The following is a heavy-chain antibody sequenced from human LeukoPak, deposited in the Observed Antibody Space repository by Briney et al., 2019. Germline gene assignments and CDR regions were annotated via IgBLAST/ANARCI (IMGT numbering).Heavy chain of an antibody. CDR1: GFTFSDYY. CDR2: ISSSGSTM. V-gene: IGHV3-11*04. CDR3: ANFWSGYSPFDY. D-gene: IGHD3-3*01. Sequence: GGSQRLSCAASGFTFSDYYMSWIRQAPGKGLEWVSYISSSGSTMYYADSVKGRFTISRDNAKNSLYLQMNSLRADDTAVYYCANFWSGYSPFDYWGQGTLVTVSS. J-gene: IGHJ4*02.